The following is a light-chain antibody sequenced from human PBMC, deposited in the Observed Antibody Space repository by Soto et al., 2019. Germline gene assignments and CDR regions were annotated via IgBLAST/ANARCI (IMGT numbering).Light chain of an antibody. CDR1: SSDVGGYKY. V-gene: IGLV2-8*01. Sequence: QSVLTHLLSASWSHRHSVTIFCTETSSDVGGYKYVSWYQQHPGKAPKLMIYEVSKRPSGVPDRLSGSMSGNTASLTVSGLQAEDEADYYCSSYAGSNNWVFGGGSKVTVL. CDR2: EVS. J-gene: IGLJ2*01. CDR3: SSYAGSNNWV.